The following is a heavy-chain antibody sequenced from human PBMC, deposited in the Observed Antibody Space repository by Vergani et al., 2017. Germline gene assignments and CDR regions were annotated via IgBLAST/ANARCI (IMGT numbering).Heavy chain of an antibody. CDR1: GFTFSSYA. CDR2: ISSNGGST. Sequence: EVQLVESGGGLVQPGGSLRLSCSASGFTFSSYAMHWVRQAPGKGLEYVSAISSNGGSTYYADSVKGRFTISRDNSKNTLYLQMSSLRAEDTAVYYCVKGSYYDSSGXFDYWGQGTLVTVSA. J-gene: IGHJ4*02. CDR3: VKGSYYDSSGXFDY. V-gene: IGHV3-64D*06. D-gene: IGHD3-22*01.